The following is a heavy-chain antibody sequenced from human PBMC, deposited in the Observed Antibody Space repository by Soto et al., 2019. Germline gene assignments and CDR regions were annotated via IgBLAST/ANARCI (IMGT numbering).Heavy chain of an antibody. CDR2: IIPILNSP. CDR3: AREAPYCTSATCPKFYDMDV. CDR1: GGTFGSYA. D-gene: IGHD2-21*01. Sequence: QVQLVQSGAEVKKPGSSVKVSCKASGGTFGSYAITWVRRAPGQGLEWLGGIIPILNSPAYAQKFQARVVITADEITNTAYMKLNSLRFDDTAVYYCAREAPYCTSATCPKFYDMDVWGQGTTVTVAS. J-gene: IGHJ6*02. V-gene: IGHV1-69*01.